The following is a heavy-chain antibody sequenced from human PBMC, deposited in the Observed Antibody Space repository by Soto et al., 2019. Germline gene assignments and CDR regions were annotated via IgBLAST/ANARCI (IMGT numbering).Heavy chain of an antibody. Sequence: VGSLRLSCAASGFTFSSYSMNWVRQAPGKGLEWVSYISSSSSTIYYADSVKGRFTISRDNAKNSLYLQMNSLRDEDTAVYYCATLLLWFGGSNPIYYYYYGMDVWGQGTTVTVSS. CDR3: ATLLLWFGGSNPIYYYYYGMDV. D-gene: IGHD3-10*01. V-gene: IGHV3-48*02. J-gene: IGHJ6*02. CDR1: GFTFSSYS. CDR2: ISSSSSTI.